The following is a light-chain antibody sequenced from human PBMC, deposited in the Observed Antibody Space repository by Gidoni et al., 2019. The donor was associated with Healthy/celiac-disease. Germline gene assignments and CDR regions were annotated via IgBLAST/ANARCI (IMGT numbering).Light chain of an antibody. V-gene: IGKV3-20*01. Sequence: DIVLTQAPGTLSLSPGERATLSCRASQSVSSSYLAWYQHTPGQAPRLLIYGASRRATRIPDRFSGSGSGTDFTLTISRLEPEDFAVYYCQQYGSSPLTFGQGTRLEIK. CDR3: QQYGSSPLT. J-gene: IGKJ5*01. CDR2: GAS. CDR1: QSVSSSY.